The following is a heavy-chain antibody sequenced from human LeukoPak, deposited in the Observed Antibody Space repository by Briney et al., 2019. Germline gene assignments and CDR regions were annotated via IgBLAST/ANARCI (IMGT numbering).Heavy chain of an antibody. CDR2: ISYDGSHK. V-gene: IGHV3-30-3*01. CDR3: ARAESGYYDSCISD. Sequence: GGSLRLSCAASGFTFSSYAVHWVRQAPGKGLEWVAVISYDGSHKYYADSVKGRFTISRDNSQNTLYLQMNSLRAEDTAVYYCARAESGYYDSCISDWGQGALVTVSS. CDR1: GFTFSSYA. D-gene: IGHD3-22*01. J-gene: IGHJ4*02.